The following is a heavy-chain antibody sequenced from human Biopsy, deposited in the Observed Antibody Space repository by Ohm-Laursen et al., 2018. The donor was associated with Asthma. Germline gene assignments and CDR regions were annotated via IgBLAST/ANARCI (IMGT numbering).Heavy chain of an antibody. Sequence: SLRLSCAASGFAVSRDYMFWVRQAPGKGLEWVSVIYSGGTSHTADSARGRFTIFRDYSKNTLYLQMHSLRAEDTAVYYCARGDSSNWSHYYFDYWGQGTLVTVSS. CDR1: GFAVSRDY. D-gene: IGHD3-22*01. V-gene: IGHV3-53*01. CDR3: ARGDSSNWSHYYFDY. CDR2: IYSGGTS. J-gene: IGHJ4*02.